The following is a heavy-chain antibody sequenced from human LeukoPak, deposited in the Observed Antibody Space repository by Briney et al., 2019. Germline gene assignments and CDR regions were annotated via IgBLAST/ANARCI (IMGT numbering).Heavy chain of an antibody. CDR2: IIPIFGTA. Sequence: GASVKVSCKASGGTFSSYAISWVRQAPGQGLEWMGGIIPIFGTANYAQKFQGRATITADESTSTAYMELSSLRSEDTAVYYCATAMGPRGTLSYFDYWGQGTLVTVSS. V-gene: IGHV1-69*01. D-gene: IGHD1-7*01. CDR3: ATAMGPRGTLSYFDY. CDR1: GGTFSSYA. J-gene: IGHJ4*02.